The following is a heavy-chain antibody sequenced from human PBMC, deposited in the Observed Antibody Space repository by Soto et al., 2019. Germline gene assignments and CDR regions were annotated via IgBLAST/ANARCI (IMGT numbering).Heavy chain of an antibody. Sequence: QVQLVQSGAEVKKPGASVKVSCKASGYTFTSYGISWVRQAPGQGLEWMGWINPYNGNTNYAQKLQGRVTMTTDTSTKTATTDPRSLSSGDRAVYYWARDWVGIDYGGQGSRVTVSS. CDR2: INPYNGNT. CDR3: ARDWVGIDY. V-gene: IGHV1-18*01. CDR1: GYTFTSYG. D-gene: IGHD1-26*01. J-gene: IGHJ4*02.